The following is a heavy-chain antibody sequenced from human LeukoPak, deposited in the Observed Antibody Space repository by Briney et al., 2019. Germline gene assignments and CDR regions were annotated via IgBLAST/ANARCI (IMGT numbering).Heavy chain of an antibody. Sequence: GGSLRLSCAASGFTFSSYEMTWVRQAPGKGLEWVSYISSSGSTIYYADSVKGRFTISRDNAKNSLYLHMNSLRAEDTAVYYCASLLFEGVSVTGQTDYWGQGTLVTVSS. J-gene: IGHJ4*02. D-gene: IGHD2-21*01. CDR3: ASLLFEGVSVTGQTDY. CDR2: ISSSGSTI. V-gene: IGHV3-48*03. CDR1: GFTFSSYE.